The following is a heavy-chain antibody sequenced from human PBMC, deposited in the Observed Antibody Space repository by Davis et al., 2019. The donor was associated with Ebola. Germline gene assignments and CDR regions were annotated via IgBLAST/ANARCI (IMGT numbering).Heavy chain of an antibody. CDR1: GFTVRTTH. CDR3: ARCTGYSSSWLDY. Sequence: GGSLRLSCDASGFTVRTTHMSWVRQAPGKGLEWVSGIYGGDTHYADSVKGRFTISRDNSKNTLHLQMNSLRVEDTAVYYCARCTGYSSSWLDYWGQGTLVTVSS. CDR2: IYGGDT. D-gene: IGHD6-13*01. V-gene: IGHV3-53*01. J-gene: IGHJ4*02.